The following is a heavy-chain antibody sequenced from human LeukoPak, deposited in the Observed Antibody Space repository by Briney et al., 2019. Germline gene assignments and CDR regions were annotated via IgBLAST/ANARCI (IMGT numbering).Heavy chain of an antibody. CDR2: MSYEGDNT. D-gene: IGHD2-8*02. CDR3: ARVHDNLLETDY. Sequence: GGSLRLSCTASGFTLNLYAMHWVRQAPGQGLEWVAVMSYEGDNTYYSDSVKGRFTISRDNSKNTLCLQMNSLRAEDTAVYYCARVHDNLLETDYWGQGTLVTVSS. J-gene: IGHJ4*02. CDR1: GFTLNLYA. V-gene: IGHV3-30-3*01.